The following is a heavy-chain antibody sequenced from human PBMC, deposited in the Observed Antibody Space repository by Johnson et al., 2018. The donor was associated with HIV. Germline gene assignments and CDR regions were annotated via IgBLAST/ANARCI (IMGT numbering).Heavy chain of an antibody. CDR1: GFTFSSYW. D-gene: IGHD6-19*01. CDR2: IKQDGSEK. CDR3: ASGAAVAGNAFDI. J-gene: IGHJ3*02. Sequence: VQLVESGGGLVQPGGSLRLSCAASGFTFSSYWMSWVRQAPGKGLAWVANIKQDGSEKYSVDSLNGRFTISRDNAKNSLYLQMNSLRAEDTAVYYCASGAAVAGNAFDIWGQGTMVTVSS. V-gene: IGHV3-7*01.